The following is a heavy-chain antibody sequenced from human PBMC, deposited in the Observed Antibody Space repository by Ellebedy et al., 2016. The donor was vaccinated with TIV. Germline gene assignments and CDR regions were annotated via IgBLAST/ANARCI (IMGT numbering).Heavy chain of an antibody. V-gene: IGHV3-23*03. CDR3: TRDAAGNGGKLDY. CDR1: GFTFSSYS. CDR2: IFSAADGGET. Sequence: GESLKISCAASGFTFSSYSMNWVRQAPGKGLEWVSVIFSAADGGETHYADSVKGRFTIPRDSSKNTLYLQMNSLRAEDTTVYYCTRDAAGNGGKLDYWGQGALVTVSS. D-gene: IGHD4-23*01. J-gene: IGHJ4*02.